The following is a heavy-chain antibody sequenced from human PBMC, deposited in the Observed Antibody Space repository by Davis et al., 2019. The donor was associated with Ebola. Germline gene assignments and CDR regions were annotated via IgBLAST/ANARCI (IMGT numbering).Heavy chain of an antibody. D-gene: IGHD3-3*01. V-gene: IGHV1-8*01. J-gene: IGHJ4*02. Sequence: AASVKVSCKASGYTFTSYDINWVRQAPGQGLEWMGWMNPNSGNTGYAQKFQGRVTMTRNTSISTAYMELSSLRSEDTAVYYCARGRRFLEWQWKYYFDYWGQGTLVTVSS. CDR1: GYTFTSYD. CDR2: MNPNSGNT. CDR3: ARGRRFLEWQWKYYFDY.